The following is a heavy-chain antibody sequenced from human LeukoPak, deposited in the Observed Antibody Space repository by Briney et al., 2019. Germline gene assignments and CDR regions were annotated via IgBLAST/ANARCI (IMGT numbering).Heavy chain of an antibody. CDR3: IPANRGPSPLSDY. CDR1: GFTFSSYS. V-gene: IGHV3-21*01. D-gene: IGHD2/OR15-2a*01. CDR2: ISSSSLYI. J-gene: IGHJ4*02. Sequence: GGSLRLSCAASGFTFSSYSMNWVRQAPGKGLEWVSSISSSSLYIYYADSVKGRFTISRDNAKNSLFLQMNSLRAEDTAVYYCIPANRGPSPLSDYWGQGTLVTVSS.